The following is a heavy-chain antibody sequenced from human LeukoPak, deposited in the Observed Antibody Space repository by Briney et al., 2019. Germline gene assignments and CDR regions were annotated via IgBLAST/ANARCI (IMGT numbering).Heavy chain of an antibody. V-gene: IGHV3-30*18. CDR2: ISYDGSNK. CDR3: AKDLGGDAFDI. J-gene: IGHJ3*02. Sequence: GGPLRLSCAASGFTFSSYGMHWVRQAPGKGLEWVAVISYDGSNKYYADSVKGRFTISRDNSKNTLYLQMNSLRAEDTAVYYCAKDLGGDAFDIWGQGTMVTVSS. D-gene: IGHD3-16*01. CDR1: GFTFSSYG.